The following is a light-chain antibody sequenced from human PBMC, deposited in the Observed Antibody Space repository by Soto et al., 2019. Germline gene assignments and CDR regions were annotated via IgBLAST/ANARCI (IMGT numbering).Light chain of an antibody. CDR2: DAS. Sequence: EIVLTQSPATLSLSPGERATLSCRASQSVSSYLAWYQQKPGQAPRLLIYDASNRATGIPARFSGSGSGKDFTLTISSLEPEDFAVYYCQQRSNLPPITFGQGTRLEIK. V-gene: IGKV3-11*01. CDR3: QQRSNLPPIT. CDR1: QSVSSY. J-gene: IGKJ5*01.